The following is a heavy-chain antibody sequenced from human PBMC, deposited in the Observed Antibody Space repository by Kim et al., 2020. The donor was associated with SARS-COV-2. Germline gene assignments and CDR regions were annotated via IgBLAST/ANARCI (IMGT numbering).Heavy chain of an antibody. J-gene: IGHJ4*02. Sequence: GGSLRLSCAASGFTFSSYAMSWVRQAPGKGLEWVSAISGSGGSTYYADSVKGRFTISRDNSKNTLYLQMNSLRAEDTAVYYCASPLYDILTVDPRGYWGQGTLVTVSS. D-gene: IGHD3-9*01. CDR3: ASPLYDILTVDPRGY. CDR1: GFTFSSYA. V-gene: IGHV3-23*01. CDR2: ISGSGGST.